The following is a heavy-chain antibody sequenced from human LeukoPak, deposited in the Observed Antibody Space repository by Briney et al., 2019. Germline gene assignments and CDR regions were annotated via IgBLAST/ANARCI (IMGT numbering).Heavy chain of an antibody. CDR3: VRPPTVTTGAA. Sequence: SETLSLTCTVSGSSISSSSFYWAWIRQPPGKGLEWIGTIYYSTTTYYNPSLKSRITISADTSRNQFSLKLTSVTAADTAVYYCVRPPTVTTGAAWGQGTLVTVTS. CDR1: GSSISSSSFY. J-gene: IGHJ5*02. CDR2: IYYSTTT. D-gene: IGHD4-17*01. V-gene: IGHV4-39*01.